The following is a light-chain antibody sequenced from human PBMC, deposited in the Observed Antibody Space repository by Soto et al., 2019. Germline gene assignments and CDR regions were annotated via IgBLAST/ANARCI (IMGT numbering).Light chain of an antibody. CDR3: QRYNSAPQT. V-gene: IGKV1-27*01. J-gene: IGKJ1*01. Sequence: EIQMTQSASSLSASVGDRVTITCRASQGISNYLAWYQQKPGEVPKLLIYGASTLQSGVPSRFSGSGSGTDFTLTISSLQPEDVATYYCQRYNSAPQTFGQGTKVDIK. CDR1: QGISNY. CDR2: GAS.